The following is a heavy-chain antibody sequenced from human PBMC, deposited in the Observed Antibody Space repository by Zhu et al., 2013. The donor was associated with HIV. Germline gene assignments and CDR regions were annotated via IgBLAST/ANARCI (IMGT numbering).Heavy chain of an antibody. D-gene: IGHD6-19*01. Sequence: QVQLVQSGAEVKKPGSSVKVSCKASGGTFSSYTISWVRQAPGQGLEWMGRIIPILGIANYAQKFQGRVTITADKSTSTAYMELSSLRSEDTAVYYCARGSRESSGWYPDYWGQGNPGHRLL. V-gene: IGHV1-69*02. CDR3: ARGSRESSGWYPDY. J-gene: IGHJ4*02. CDR1: GGTFSSYT. CDR2: IIPILGIA.